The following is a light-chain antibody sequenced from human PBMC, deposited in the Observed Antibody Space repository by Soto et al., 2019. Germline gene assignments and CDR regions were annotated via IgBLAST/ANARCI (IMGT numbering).Light chain of an antibody. Sequence: DIQMTQSPSTLSTSVGDRVTITCRASQTIYTWLAWYQQKPGRAPKLLIYDASTLGSWVPSRFSGSGSGTEFTLTISSLQSEDFAVYYCQQYNNWPPVFGGGTKVEIK. V-gene: IGKV1-5*01. CDR3: QQYNNWPPV. CDR1: QTIYTW. J-gene: IGKJ4*01. CDR2: DAS.